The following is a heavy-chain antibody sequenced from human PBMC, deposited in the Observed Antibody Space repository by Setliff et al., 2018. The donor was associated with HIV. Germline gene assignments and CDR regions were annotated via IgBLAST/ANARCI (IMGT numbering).Heavy chain of an antibody. D-gene: IGHD5-18*01. Sequence: ASETLSLTCTVSGGSISSHFWNWVRQPAGKGLEWIGRFRPTGDAYYANPYYNPALKSRVTMSVDTSKSQFSLKLNSVTAADTAVYYCAKSVDTTMDDYYVDIWGTGTTVTVSS. CDR3: AKSVDTTMDDYYVDI. V-gene: IGHV4-4*07. CDR2: FRPTGDAYYANP. CDR1: GGSISSHF. J-gene: IGHJ6*03.